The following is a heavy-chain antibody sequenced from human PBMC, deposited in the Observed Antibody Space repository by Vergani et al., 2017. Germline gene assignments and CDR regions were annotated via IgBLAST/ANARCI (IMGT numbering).Heavy chain of an antibody. V-gene: IGHV4-39*01. J-gene: IGHJ4*02. CDR1: GGSISSSSYY. D-gene: IGHD6-13*01. CDR3: ATEDFSSSWYQ. Sequence: QVQLQESGPGLVKPSETLSLTCTVSGGSISSSSYYWGWIRQPPGQGLEWIGRIYYSGSTYYNPSFKSRVTISVDTSKDQFSLKLSSVNAADTAVYYCATEDFSSSWYQWGQGTLVTVSS. CDR2: IYYSGST.